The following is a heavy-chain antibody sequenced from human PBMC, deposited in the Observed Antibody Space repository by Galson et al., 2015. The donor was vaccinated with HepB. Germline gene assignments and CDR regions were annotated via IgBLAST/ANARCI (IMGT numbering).Heavy chain of an antibody. J-gene: IGHJ6*02. Sequence: LRLSCAASGFTFSNYPMHWVRQAPGKGLEWVAVISFDGTNKYYADSVRGRFTISRDNSKNTLYLQMNSLRAEDTAVYYCATDFWSGDLRLHHYYGMDVWGQGTTVTVS. CDR1: GFTFSNYP. CDR3: ATDFWSGDLRLHHYYGMDV. D-gene: IGHD3-3*01. CDR2: ISFDGTNK. V-gene: IGHV3-30*04.